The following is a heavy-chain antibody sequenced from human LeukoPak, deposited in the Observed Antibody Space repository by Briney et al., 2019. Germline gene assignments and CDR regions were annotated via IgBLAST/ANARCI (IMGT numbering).Heavy chain of an antibody. J-gene: IGHJ4*02. CDR1: GGSISNYY. CDR2: FYTSGST. D-gene: IGHD5-24*01. V-gene: IGHV4-4*07. CDR3: ARGRDGYNFLNRGEYYYFDY. Sequence: SETLSLTCTVSGGSISNYYWSWIRQPAGKGLEWIGRFYTSGSTNYNPSLKSRVTISVDTSKNQFSLKLSSVTAADTAVYYCARGRDGYNFLNRGEYYYFDYWGQGTLVTVSS.